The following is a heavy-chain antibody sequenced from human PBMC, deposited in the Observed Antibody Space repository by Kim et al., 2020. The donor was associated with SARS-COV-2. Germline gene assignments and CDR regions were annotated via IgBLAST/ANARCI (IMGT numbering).Heavy chain of an antibody. V-gene: IGHV4-34*01. CDR3: ARGLRGGWFDP. J-gene: IGHJ5*02. CDR1: GGSFSGYY. D-gene: IGHD3-16*01. Sequence: SETLSLTCAVYGGSFSGYYWSWIRQPPGKGLEWIGEINHSGSTNYNPSLKSRVTISVDTSKNQFSLKLSSVTAADTAVYYCARGLRGGWFDPWGQGTLVTVSS. CDR2: INHSGST.